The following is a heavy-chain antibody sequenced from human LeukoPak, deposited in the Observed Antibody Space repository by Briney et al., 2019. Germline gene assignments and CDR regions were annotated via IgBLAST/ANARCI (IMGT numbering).Heavy chain of an antibody. CDR1: GFTFSSYA. J-gene: IGHJ4*02. CDR3: AKDDPIPDY. CDR2: ITGSGGRT. Sequence: GGSLRLSCAASGFTFSSYAMNWVRQAPGKGLEWVSAITGSGGRTYYADSVKGRFAISRDNSKNTLYLQMNSLRAEDTAVYYCAKDDPIPDYWGQGTLVTVSS. V-gene: IGHV3-23*01.